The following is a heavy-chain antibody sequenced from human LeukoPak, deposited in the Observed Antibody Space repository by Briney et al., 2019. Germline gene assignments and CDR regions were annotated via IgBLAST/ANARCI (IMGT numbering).Heavy chain of an antibody. D-gene: IGHD3-22*01. V-gene: IGHV3-23*01. Sequence: PGGSLRLSCAVSGFTFSSYGMSWVRQAPGKGLEWVSAISGSVVTTYYADSVKGRFTISRDNSKNTLYLQMNSLRAEDTAVYYCAKADSSGYYSYFQHWGQGTLVTVSS. J-gene: IGHJ1*01. CDR2: ISGSVVTT. CDR1: GFTFSSYG. CDR3: AKADSSGYYSYFQH.